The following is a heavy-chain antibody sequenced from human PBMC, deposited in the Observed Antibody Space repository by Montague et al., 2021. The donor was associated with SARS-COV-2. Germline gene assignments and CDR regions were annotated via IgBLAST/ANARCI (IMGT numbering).Heavy chain of an antibody. V-gene: IGHV3-23*01. Sequence: SLRLFCAASGFTFSNSAMNWVRQAPGKGLEWVSGSSGSDGGTHYADSVKGRFTISRDNSKNVLYLQMNSLRAEDTALYYCAKDSYYYGLGYGMDVWGQGTTVTVSS. CDR1: GFTFSNSA. J-gene: IGHJ6*02. D-gene: IGHD3-10*01. CDR2: SSGSDGGT. CDR3: AKDSYYYGLGYGMDV.